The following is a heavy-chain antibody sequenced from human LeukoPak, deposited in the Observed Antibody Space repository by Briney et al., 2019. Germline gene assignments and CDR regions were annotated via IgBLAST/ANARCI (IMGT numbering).Heavy chain of an antibody. CDR3: ARSCIAAAEGRVWAFDYYYYMDV. Sequence: SETLSLTCTVSGGSISSYYWSWIRQPAGKGLEWIGRIYTSGSTNYNPSLKSRVTISVDTSKNQFSLKLSSVTAADTAVYYCARSCIAAAEGRVWAFDYYYYMDVWGKGTTVTISS. D-gene: IGHD6-13*01. CDR2: IYTSGST. CDR1: GGSISSYY. J-gene: IGHJ6*03. V-gene: IGHV4-4*07.